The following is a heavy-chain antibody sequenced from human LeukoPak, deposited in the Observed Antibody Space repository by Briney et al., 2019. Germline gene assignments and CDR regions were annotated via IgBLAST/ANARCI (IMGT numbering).Heavy chain of an antibody. D-gene: IGHD7-27*01. V-gene: IGHV4-30-2*01. CDR3: ARSPWGNYFDY. CDR1: GGSISSGGYS. J-gene: IGHJ4*02. CDR2: IYHSGST. Sequence: SETLSLTCAVSGGSISSGGYSWSWIRQPPGKGLEWIGYIYHSGSTYYNTSLKSRVTISVDRSKNQFSLKLSSVTAADTAVYYCARSPWGNYFDYWGQGTLVTVSS.